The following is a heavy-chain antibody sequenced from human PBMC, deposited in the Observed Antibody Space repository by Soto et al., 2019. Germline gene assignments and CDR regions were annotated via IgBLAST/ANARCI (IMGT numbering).Heavy chain of an antibody. CDR3: ARDQNGSGNYYTRYFDY. J-gene: IGHJ4*02. CDR2: IYHSGST. D-gene: IGHD3-10*01. V-gene: IGHV4-4*02. CDR1: GGSINSRYW. Sequence: PSETLSRTCAVSGGSINSRYWWSWVRQSPGKGLEWIGEIYHSGSTNYNPSLKSRVTISVDKSKNQFSLNLSSVTAADTAVYYCARDQNGSGNYYTRYFDYWGQGTLVTVS.